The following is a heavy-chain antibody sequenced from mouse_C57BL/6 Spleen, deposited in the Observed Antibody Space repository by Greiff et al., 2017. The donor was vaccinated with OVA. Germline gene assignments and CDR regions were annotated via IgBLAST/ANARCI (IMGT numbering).Heavy chain of an antibody. J-gene: IGHJ1*03. V-gene: IGHV1-18*01. CDR2: INPNNGGT. Sequence: VQLQQSGPELVKPGASVKIPCKASGYPFTDYNMDWVKQSHGKSLEWIGDINPNNGGTIYNQKFKGKATLTVDKSSSTAYMELRSLTSEDTAVYYCARGDGNYFYWYFDVWGTGTTVTVSS. CDR3: ARGDGNYFYWYFDV. CDR1: GYPFTDYN. D-gene: IGHD2-1*01.